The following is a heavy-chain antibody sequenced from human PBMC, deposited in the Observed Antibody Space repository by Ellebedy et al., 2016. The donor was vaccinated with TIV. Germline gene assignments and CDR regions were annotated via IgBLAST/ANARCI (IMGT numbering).Heavy chain of an antibody. V-gene: IGHV3-21*01. CDR1: GFTFSTYR. CDR3: ASRVGDCTGGSCYSYFDC. D-gene: IGHD2-15*01. J-gene: IGHJ4*02. CDR2: ITSSDSDI. Sequence: PGGSLRLSCAASGFTFSTYRMSWVRQAPGKGLEWVSSITSSDSDIYYADSVKGRFTVSRDNAKNSLYLQMNSLRAEDTAVYYCASRVGDCTGGSCYSYFDCWGQGTLVTVSS.